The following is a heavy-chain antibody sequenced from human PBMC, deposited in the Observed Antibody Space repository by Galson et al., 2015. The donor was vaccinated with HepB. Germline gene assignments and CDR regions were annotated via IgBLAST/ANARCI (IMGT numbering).Heavy chain of an antibody. V-gene: IGHV3-30*18. D-gene: IGHD2-21*02. CDR2: ISYDGSNK. CDR1: GFTFSSYG. J-gene: IGHJ3*02. CDR3: AKDLWTSPGTGVVTAIQAFDI. Sequence: SLRLSCAASGFTFSSYGMHWVRQAPGKGLEWVAVISYDGSNKYYADSVKGRFTISRDNSKNTLYLQMNSLRAEDTAVYYCAKDLWTSPGTGVVTAIQAFDIWGQGTMVTVSS.